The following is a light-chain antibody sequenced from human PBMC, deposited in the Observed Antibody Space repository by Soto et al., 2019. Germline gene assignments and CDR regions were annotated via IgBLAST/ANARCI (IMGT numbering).Light chain of an antibody. CDR3: CSYAGSSTWV. CDR1: SSDVGSYNL. CDR2: EAS. Sequence: QSALTQPASVSGSPGQSITITWTETSSDVGSYNLVSWYQQHPGKVPKIMIYEASKRPSGAPNRFSGSKSGNTASLTISGLQAEDEADYYCCSYAGSSTWVFGTGTKLTVL. J-gene: IGLJ1*01. V-gene: IGLV2-23*01.